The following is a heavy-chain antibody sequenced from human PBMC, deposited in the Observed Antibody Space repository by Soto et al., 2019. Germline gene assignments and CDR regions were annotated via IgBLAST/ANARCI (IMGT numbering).Heavy chain of an antibody. CDR3: ARGGYWRFDY. CDR2: IYHNGKS. J-gene: IGHJ4*02. CDR1: GGSFSNYA. Sequence: QVQIQQWGGGLLKPSETLSLSCTVYGGSFSNYAWSWIRQPPGRGLEWIGEIYHNGKSDYNPSLKSRVTIAVDTSKNQLSLKLSSVIAADTAVYVCARGGYWRFDYWGQGALVTVSS. D-gene: IGHD3-22*01. V-gene: IGHV4-34*01.